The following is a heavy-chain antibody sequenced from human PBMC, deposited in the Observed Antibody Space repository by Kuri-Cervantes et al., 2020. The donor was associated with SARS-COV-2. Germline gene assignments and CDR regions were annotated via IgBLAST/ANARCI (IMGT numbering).Heavy chain of an antibody. CDR2: ISAYNGNT. CDR1: GYTFTGYY. Sequence: ASVKVSCKASGYTFTGYYIHWVRQAPGQGLEWMGWISAYNGNTNYAQKLQGRVTMTTDTSTSTAYMELRSLRSDDTAVYYCARALFGQLTPSWTIDYWGQGTLVTVSS. V-gene: IGHV1-18*04. D-gene: IGHD2-2*01. CDR3: ARALFGQLTPSWTIDY. J-gene: IGHJ4*02.